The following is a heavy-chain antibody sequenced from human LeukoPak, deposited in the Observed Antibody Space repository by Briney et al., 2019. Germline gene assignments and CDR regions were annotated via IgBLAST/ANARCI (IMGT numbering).Heavy chain of an antibody. Sequence: SVKVSCKASGGTFSNYAFSWVRQAPGQGPEWMGRILPIFGTTNYAQNFQGRVTITADKYTSTVYMELSSLRSEDTAVYYCARDGRGGRENWFDPWGQGTLVTVSS. CDR3: ARDGRGGRENWFDP. J-gene: IGHJ5*02. D-gene: IGHD2-15*01. V-gene: IGHV1-69*06. CDR1: GGTFSNYA. CDR2: ILPIFGTT.